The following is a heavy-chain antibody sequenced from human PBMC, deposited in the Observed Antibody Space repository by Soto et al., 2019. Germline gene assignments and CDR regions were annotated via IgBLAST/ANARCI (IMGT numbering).Heavy chain of an antibody. CDR1: GGTFSSYA. V-gene: IGHV1-69*12. CDR2: IIPIFGTV. D-gene: IGHD5-12*01. Sequence: QVQLVQSGAEVKKPGSSVKVSCRASGGTFSSYAISWVRQAPGQGLEWMGGIIPIFGTVNYAQTFQGRVTMTADESTSTAYMELSSLRSEDTAVYYCARGNHRWLQLWYFDLWGRGTLVTVSS. J-gene: IGHJ2*01. CDR3: ARGNHRWLQLWYFDL.